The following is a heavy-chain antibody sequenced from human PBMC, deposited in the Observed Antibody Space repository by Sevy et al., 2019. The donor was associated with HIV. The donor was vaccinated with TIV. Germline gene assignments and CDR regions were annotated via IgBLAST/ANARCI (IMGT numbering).Heavy chain of an antibody. CDR2: IIAVFGTT. Sequence: ASVKVSCKASGGIFRSNAISWVRQAPGQGLEWMGGIIAVFGTTHYAQKFQGRVSITADESGSTAYMELSSLKSEDTAVYYCARDKKYYVSGSFDYWGQGSQVTVSS. D-gene: IGHD3-10*01. V-gene: IGHV1-69*13. CDR3: ARDKKYYVSGSFDY. CDR1: GGIFRSNA. J-gene: IGHJ4*01.